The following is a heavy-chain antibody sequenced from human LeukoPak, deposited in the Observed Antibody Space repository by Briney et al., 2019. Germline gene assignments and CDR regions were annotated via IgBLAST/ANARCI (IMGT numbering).Heavy chain of an antibody. D-gene: IGHD1-14*01. V-gene: IGHV5-51*01. CDR2: ICSGDSDT. Sequence: GESLKISCTGSGYSFTSYWIGWVRQMPGKGLEWMWIICSGDSDTYYGPSLQGKFTISTHKSISTAYQQWSSVKASDTAMYYCARLPLGAFAGNRDYWGQAAL. J-gene: IGHJ4*02. CDR3: ARLPLGAFAGNRDY. CDR1: GYSFTSYW.